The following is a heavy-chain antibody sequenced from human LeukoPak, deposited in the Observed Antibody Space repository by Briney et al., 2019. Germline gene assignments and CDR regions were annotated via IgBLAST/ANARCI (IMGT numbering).Heavy chain of an antibody. D-gene: IGHD2-21*02. CDR2: FDPADGEP. CDR1: GYTLTEVS. Sequence: ASVKVSCKISGYTLTEVSMHWVRQAPGKGLEWTGGFDPADGEPIYAQKFQGRVTMSEDTSTDTAYLDLSSLRSEDTAVYYCARDTPDCGGDCSPGDYWGQGTLVTVSS. J-gene: IGHJ4*02. V-gene: IGHV1-24*01. CDR3: ARDTPDCGGDCSPGDY.